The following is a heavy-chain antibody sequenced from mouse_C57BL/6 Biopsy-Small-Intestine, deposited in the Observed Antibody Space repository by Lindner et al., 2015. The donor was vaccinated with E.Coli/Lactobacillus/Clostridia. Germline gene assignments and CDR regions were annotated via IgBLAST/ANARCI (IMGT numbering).Heavy chain of an antibody. J-gene: IGHJ2*01. D-gene: IGHD1-1*01. CDR1: GYTFTDYN. V-gene: IGHV1-18*01. CDR2: INPNNGGT. Sequence: VQLQESGPELVKPGASVKIPCKASGYTFTDYNMDWVKQSHGKSLEWIGDINPNNGGTIYNQKFKGKATLTVDKSSSTAYMQLSSLTSEDSAVYFCARGATVVAFDYWGQGTTLTVSS. CDR3: ARGATVVAFDY.